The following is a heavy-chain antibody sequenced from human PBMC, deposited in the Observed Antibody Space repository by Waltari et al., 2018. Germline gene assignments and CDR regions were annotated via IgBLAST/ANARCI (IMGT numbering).Heavy chain of an antibody. V-gene: IGHV1-69*04. J-gene: IGHJ4*02. Sequence: QFQLVQSGAEVKKPGSSVKVSCKASGGTFSNYPMSGVRQAPGQGLEWMGRIIPMLGIPNDARKFQGRVTITAYKSTSTAYMELSSLRSEDSAIYYCATGSGRDGYNFDYWGQGTLVTVSS. CDR2: IIPMLGIP. D-gene: IGHD5-12*01. CDR3: ATGSGRDGYNFDY. CDR1: GGTFSNYP.